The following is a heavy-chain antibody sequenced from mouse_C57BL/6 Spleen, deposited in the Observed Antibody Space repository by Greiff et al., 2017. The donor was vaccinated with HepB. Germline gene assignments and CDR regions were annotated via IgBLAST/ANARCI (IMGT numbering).Heavy chain of an antibody. CDR3: AKNGGSYYAMDY. Sequence: VKLVESGPGLVQPSQNLSITCTVSGFSLTSYGVHWVRQSPGKGLEWLGVIWRGGSTDYNAAFMSRLSITKDNSKSQVFFKMNSLQADDTAIYYCAKNGGSYYAMDYWGQGTSVTVSS. J-gene: IGHJ4*01. CDR1: GFSLTSYG. CDR2: IWRGGST. D-gene: IGHD1-1*02. V-gene: IGHV2-5*01.